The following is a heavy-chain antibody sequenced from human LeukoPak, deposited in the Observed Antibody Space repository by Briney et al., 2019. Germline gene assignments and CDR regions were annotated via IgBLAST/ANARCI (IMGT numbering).Heavy chain of an antibody. CDR3: ARDNYYDSSGYYYDY. J-gene: IGHJ4*02. D-gene: IGHD3-22*01. CDR1: GGSFSGYY. Sequence: SETLSLTCAVYGGSFSGYYWSWIRQPPGKGLEWIGEINHSGSTNYNPSLKSRVTISVDTSKNQFSLKLSSVTAADTAVYYCARDNYYDSSGYYYDYWGQGTLVTVSS. CDR2: INHSGST. V-gene: IGHV4-34*01.